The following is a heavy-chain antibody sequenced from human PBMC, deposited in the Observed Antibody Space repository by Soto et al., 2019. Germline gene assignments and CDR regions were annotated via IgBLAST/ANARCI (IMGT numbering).Heavy chain of an antibody. Sequence: GGSLRLSCAASGFTFSNYAMSWVRQAPGKGLEWVSSLGGSGGSTFYADSVKGRFTISGDNSKNTLYLQMNSLRDEDTAVYYCAKVRSSSGYYDYWGQGTLVTVYS. CDR3: AKVRSSSGYYDY. J-gene: IGHJ4*02. CDR1: GFTFSNYA. V-gene: IGHV3-23*01. CDR2: LGGSGGST. D-gene: IGHD3-22*01.